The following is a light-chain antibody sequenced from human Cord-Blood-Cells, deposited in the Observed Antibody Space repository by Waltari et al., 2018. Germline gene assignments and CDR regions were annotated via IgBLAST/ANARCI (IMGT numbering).Light chain of an antibody. V-gene: IGLV2-14*03. CDR3: SSYTSSSTLV. Sequence: QSALTQPASVCGSPGKSITISCTGTSSDVGGYNYVSWYQQHPGKAPKLMIYDVSKRPSGVINRFSGSMSANTASLTISGLQAEDEADYYCSSYTSSSTLVFGGGTKLTVL. CDR2: DVS. J-gene: IGLJ3*02. CDR1: SSDVGGYNY.